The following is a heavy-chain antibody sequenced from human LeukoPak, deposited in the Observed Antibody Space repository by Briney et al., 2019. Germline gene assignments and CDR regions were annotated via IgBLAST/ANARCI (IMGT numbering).Heavy chain of an antibody. J-gene: IGHJ4*02. Sequence: GGSPRLSCAASGFTFSSYAMSWVRQAPGKGLEWVSAISGSGGSTYYADSVKGRFTISRDNSKNTLYLQMNSLRAEDTAVYYCAKDHLRVELRFLEWLPNGYYFDYWGQGTLVTVSS. CDR3: AKDHLRVELRFLEWLPNGYYFDY. CDR2: ISGSGGST. V-gene: IGHV3-23*01. D-gene: IGHD3-3*01. CDR1: GFTFSSYA.